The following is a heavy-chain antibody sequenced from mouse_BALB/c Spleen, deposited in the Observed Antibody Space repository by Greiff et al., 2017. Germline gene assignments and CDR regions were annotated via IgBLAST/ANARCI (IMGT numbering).Heavy chain of an antibody. J-gene: IGHJ4*01. V-gene: IGHV1-31*01. CDR2: INPYNGAT. D-gene: IGHD1-2*01. CDR3: ARGLLRHYYAMDY. Sequence: VQLQQSGPELVKPGASVKISCKASGYSFTGYYMHWVKQSHVKSLEWIGRINPYNGATSYNQNFKDKASLTVDKSSSTAYMVRHSLTSEDSAVYYCARGLLRHYYAMDYWGQGTSVTVSS. CDR1: GYSFTGYY.